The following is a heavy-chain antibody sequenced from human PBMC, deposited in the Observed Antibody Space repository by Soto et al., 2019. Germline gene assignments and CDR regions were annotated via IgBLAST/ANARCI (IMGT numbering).Heavy chain of an antibody. D-gene: IGHD3-9*01. Sequence: AGGSLRLSCAASAFSFNTYAMTKVRQPPGTGLESVSFITSSSGRSDYADSVQGRFTISRDNAKNSLYLQMNSLRAADTAVYYCARVRGYFDWLLYTSPPYGMDVCGQVTTLTVSS. CDR2: ITSSSGRS. CDR3: ARVRGYFDWLLYTSPPYGMDV. CDR1: AFSFNTYA. V-gene: IGHV3-23*01. J-gene: IGHJ6*02.